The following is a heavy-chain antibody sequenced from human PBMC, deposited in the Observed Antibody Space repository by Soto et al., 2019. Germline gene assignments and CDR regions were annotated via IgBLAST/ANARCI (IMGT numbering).Heavy chain of an antibody. CDR1: GFTFSSYW. V-gene: IGHV3-7*01. CDR2: IKQDGSEK. CDR3: ARSIAARLNWFDP. J-gene: IGHJ5*02. D-gene: IGHD6-6*01. Sequence: EVQLVESGGGLVQPGGSLRLSCAASGFTFSSYWMSWVRQAPGKGLEWVANIKQDGSEKYYVDSVKGRFTISRDNAKNSLYLQINSLRAEDTAVYYFARSIAARLNWFDPWGQGTLVTVSS.